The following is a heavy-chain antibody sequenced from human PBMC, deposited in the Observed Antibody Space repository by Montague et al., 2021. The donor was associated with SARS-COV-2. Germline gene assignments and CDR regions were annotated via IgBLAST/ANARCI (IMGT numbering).Heavy chain of an antibody. Sequence: SLRLSLSASGFSFDTYGMSWVRQAPGQGLEWVSSIRGDGDKTYYSGSEKGRFTISRDTSSNTLKLQMNSLRAEDTAIYFCAKQRGPATTTFDYWGQGTLVTVSS. J-gene: IGHJ4*02. CDR1: GFSFDTYG. V-gene: IGHV3-23*01. CDR2: IRGDGDKT. D-gene: IGHD1/OR15-1a*01. CDR3: AKQRGPATTTFDY.